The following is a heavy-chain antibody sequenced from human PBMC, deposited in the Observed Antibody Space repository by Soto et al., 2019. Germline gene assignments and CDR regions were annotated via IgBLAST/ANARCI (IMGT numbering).Heavy chain of an antibody. CDR2: SDPEDGET. CDR1: GYTLTELS. CDR3: ATDSAQGYYFDC. V-gene: IGHV1-24*01. J-gene: IGHJ4*02. Sequence: VASVKVSCKVSGYTLTELSMHRVRQAPGKGLEWMGGSDPEDGETIYAQKFQGRVTMTEDTSTDTAYMELSSLRSEDTAVYYCATDSAQGYYFDCWGQGTLVTVSS.